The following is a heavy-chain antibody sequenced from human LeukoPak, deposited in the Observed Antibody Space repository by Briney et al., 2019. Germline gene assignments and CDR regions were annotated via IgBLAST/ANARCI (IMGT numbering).Heavy chain of an antibody. V-gene: IGHV1-24*01. D-gene: IGHD1-26*01. CDR3: ATEAPYSGSYYDY. Sequence: ASVKVSCKVSGYTLSELSMDWVRQAPGQGLEWMGGFDPEEGETIYAQKFQGRVTMTEDTSTDTAYMELSSLRSEDTAVYYCATEAPYSGSYYDYWGQGTLVTVSS. CDR1: GYTLSELS. CDR2: FDPEEGET. J-gene: IGHJ4*02.